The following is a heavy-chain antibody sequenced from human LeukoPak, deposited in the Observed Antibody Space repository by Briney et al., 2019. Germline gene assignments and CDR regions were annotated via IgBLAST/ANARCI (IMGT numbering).Heavy chain of an antibody. CDR1: GYNFATYW. Sequence: GESLKISCKASGYNFATYWIGWVRQMPGKGLEWMGIIYPGDSDTRYSPSFQGQVTISADKSISTAYLQWGSLRASDTAIYYCARTGSRYCQDYWGQGTLVTVSS. CDR3: ARTGSRYCQDY. D-gene: IGHD2-15*01. CDR2: IYPGDSDT. V-gene: IGHV5-51*01. J-gene: IGHJ4*02.